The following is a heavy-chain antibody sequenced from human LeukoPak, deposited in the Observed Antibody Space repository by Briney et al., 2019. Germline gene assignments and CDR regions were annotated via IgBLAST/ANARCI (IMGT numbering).Heavy chain of an antibody. J-gene: IGHJ5*02. CDR3: ATAVLTKGITNFGVFRRRFNP. CDR1: GYTLKELG. Sequence: ASVKVSCKVSGYTLKELGVYLVRHAPGKGLEWMGGFDPERGETIYAQKLQGRVTMTEDTSTDTAFMELSRLRSEDTAVYYCATAVLTKGITNFGVFRRRFNPWGQGTLVTVSS. V-gene: IGHV1-24*01. CDR2: FDPERGET. D-gene: IGHD3-3*01.